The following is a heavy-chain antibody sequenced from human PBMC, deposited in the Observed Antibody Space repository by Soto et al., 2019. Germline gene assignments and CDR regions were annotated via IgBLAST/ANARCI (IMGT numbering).Heavy chain of an antibody. Sequence: EVQLVESGGGLVQPGGSLRLSCAASGFTFSSYSMNWVRQDTGKGLEWVSYISSSGTTMYYADSVKGRFTISRDSAKNSLYLQMNSLRAEDTAVYYCARGAETGYSGVDYWGQGTLVTVSS. CDR3: ARGAETGYSGVDY. J-gene: IGHJ4*02. V-gene: IGHV3-48*01. CDR2: ISSSGTTM. D-gene: IGHD6-25*01. CDR1: GFTFSSYS.